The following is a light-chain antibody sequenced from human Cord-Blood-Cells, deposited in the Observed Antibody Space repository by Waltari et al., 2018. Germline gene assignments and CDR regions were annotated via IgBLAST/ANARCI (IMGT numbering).Light chain of an antibody. CDR2: GNS. CDR3: QSYDSSLSAHVV. CDR1: RSHTGAGSA. Sequence: QSVMTQPPSVSGAPGQRVTIPSTRSRSHTGAGSAVQRYQQLPGTAPKPLIYGNSNQPSGVPDRFSGSKSGTSASLAITGLQAEDEADYYCQSYDSSLSAHVVFGGGTKLTVL. V-gene: IGLV1-40*01. J-gene: IGLJ2*01.